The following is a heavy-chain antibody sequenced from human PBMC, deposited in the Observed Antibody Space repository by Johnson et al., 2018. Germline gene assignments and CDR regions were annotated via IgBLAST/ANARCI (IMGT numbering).Heavy chain of an antibody. CDR1: GFTFSSYG. CDR2: ISYHGDDK. V-gene: IGHV3-30*18. D-gene: IGHD3-3*01. Sequence: QVQLVQSGGGVVQPGRSLRLSCAASGFTFSSYGMHWVRQAPGKGLEWVALISYHGDDKYSDSVKGRFTISRDNSKNTLYLQINSLRAEDTGLYYCAKETSRTIFGVVTEIIYFQNWGQGTLVTVSS. J-gene: IGHJ1*01. CDR3: AKETSRTIFGVVTEIIYFQN.